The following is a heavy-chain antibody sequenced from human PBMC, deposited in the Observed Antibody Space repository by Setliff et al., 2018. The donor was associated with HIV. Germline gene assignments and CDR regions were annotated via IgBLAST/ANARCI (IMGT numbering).Heavy chain of an antibody. V-gene: IGHV4-59*01. Sequence: SETLSLTCTVSGGSISSYYWSWIRQPPGKGLEWIGYIYYSGSTNYNPSLKSRVTKSVDTSKNQFSLKLSSVTAADTAVYYCARVIRSGYYWGFYYYGMDVWGQGTTVTVSS. CDR3: ARVIRSGYYWGFYYYGMDV. J-gene: IGHJ6*02. CDR2: IYYSGST. D-gene: IGHD3-22*01. CDR1: GGSISSYY.